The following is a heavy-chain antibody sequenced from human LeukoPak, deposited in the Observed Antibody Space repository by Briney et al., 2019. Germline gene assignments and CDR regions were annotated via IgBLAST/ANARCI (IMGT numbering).Heavy chain of an antibody. CDR3: AGDSGYYDSSGYYYHDAFDI. J-gene: IGHJ3*02. Sequence: GGSLRLSCAASGFTFSSYWMHWVRQAPGKGLVWVSRINSDGSITSYADSVKGRFTISRDNAKNTLYLQMNSLRAEDTAAYYCAGDSGYYDSSGYYYHDAFDIWGQGTMVTVSS. V-gene: IGHV3-74*01. CDR1: GFTFSSYW. CDR2: INSDGSIT. D-gene: IGHD3-22*01.